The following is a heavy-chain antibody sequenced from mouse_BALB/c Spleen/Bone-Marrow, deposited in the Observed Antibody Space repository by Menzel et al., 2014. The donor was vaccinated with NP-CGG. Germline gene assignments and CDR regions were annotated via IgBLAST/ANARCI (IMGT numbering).Heavy chain of an antibody. D-gene: IGHD2-1*01. CDR3: ASPIYYGNYEGFAY. Sequence: VQLQQSGPELVRPGVSVKISCKGSGYTFTDYAMHWVKQSHAKSLEWIGVISTYSGNTNYNQKFKGKATMTVDKSSSTAYMELARLTSEDSAIYYCASPIYYGNYEGFAYWGQGTLVTVSA. V-gene: IGHV1-67*01. J-gene: IGHJ3*01. CDR1: GYTFTDYA. CDR2: ISTYSGNT.